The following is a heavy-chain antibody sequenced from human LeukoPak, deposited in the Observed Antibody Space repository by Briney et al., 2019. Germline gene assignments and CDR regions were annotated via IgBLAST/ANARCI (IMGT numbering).Heavy chain of an antibody. CDR1: GLTVSNHW. J-gene: IGHJ4*02. Sequence: GGSLRLSCVASGLTVSNHWMSWVRQAPGKGLEWVSGISWNSGSIGYADSVKGRFTISRDNAKNSLYLQMNSLRAEDTALYYCAKAVGVSTSSIDYWGQGTLVTVSS. CDR3: AKAVGVSTSSIDY. V-gene: IGHV3-9*01. D-gene: IGHD2-15*01. CDR2: ISWNSGSI.